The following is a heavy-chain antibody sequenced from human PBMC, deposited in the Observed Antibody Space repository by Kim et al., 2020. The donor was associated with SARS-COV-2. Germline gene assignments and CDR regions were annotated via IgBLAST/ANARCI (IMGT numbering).Heavy chain of an antibody. CDR3: GRGEIGYCSSTTCSEAFDI. V-gene: IGHV1-3*01. CDR1: GFTFTNYV. D-gene: IGHD2-2*01. CDR2: INAGNGNT. Sequence: ASVKVSCKASGFTFTNYVIHWVRQAPGQRLEWIGWINAGNGNTKYSQKFQGRVTITRDSSASAAYMELSSLRSEDTAIYYCGRGEIGYCSSTTCSEAFDIWGQGKMVTVSS. J-gene: IGHJ3*02.